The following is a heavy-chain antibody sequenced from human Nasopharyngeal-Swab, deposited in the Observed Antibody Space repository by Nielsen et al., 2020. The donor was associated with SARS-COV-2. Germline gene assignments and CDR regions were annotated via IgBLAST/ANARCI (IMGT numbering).Heavy chain of an antibody. CDR3: ARHFQDVTIFGVVIPGDYMDV. CDR2: INHSGST. V-gene: IGHV4-34*01. J-gene: IGHJ6*03. D-gene: IGHD3-3*01. Sequence: RQAPGKGLEWIGEINHSGSTNYNPSLKSRVTISVDTSKNQFSLKLSSVTAADTAVYYCARHFQDVTIFGVVIPGDYMDVWGKGTTVTVSS.